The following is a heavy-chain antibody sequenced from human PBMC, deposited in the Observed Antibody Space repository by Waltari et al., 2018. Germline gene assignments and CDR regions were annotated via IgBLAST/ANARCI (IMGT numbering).Heavy chain of an antibody. CDR2: ISSSTSNI. Sequence: EVQLVESGGGLVKPGGSLRLSCAASGFIFSRYSMNWVRQAPGKGLEWVSFISSSTSNIYYVDSVKCRFTISRDNANNSLYLQMNSLRVEDTAVYYCAKGVSKWRMDSWGRGILVTVSS. J-gene: IGHJ4*02. D-gene: IGHD2-8*01. V-gene: IGHV3-21*02. CDR1: GFIFSRYS. CDR3: AKGVSKWRMDS.